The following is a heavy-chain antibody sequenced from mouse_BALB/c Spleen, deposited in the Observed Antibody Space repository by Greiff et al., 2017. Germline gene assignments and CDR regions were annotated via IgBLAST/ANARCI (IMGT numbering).Heavy chain of an antibody. CDR3: ATLRQGFAY. CDR1: GFSLTSYG. D-gene: IGHD2-4*01. Sequence: VKVVESGPGLVAPSQSLSLTCTVSGFSLTSYGVHWVRQPPGKGLEWLGVIWAGGSTNYNSALMSRLSISKDNSKSQVFLKMNSLQTDDTAMYYCATLRQGFAYWGQGTLVTVSA. CDR2: IWAGGST. J-gene: IGHJ3*01. V-gene: IGHV2-9*02.